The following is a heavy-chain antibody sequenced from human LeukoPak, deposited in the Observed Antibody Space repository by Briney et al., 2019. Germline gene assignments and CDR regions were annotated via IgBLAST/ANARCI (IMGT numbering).Heavy chain of an antibody. D-gene: IGHD1-26*01. V-gene: IGHV4-4*07. Sequence: SETLSLTCTVSGGSISSYYWSWIRQPAGKGLEWIGRIYTSGSTNYNPSLKSRVTMSVDTSKNQFSLKLSSVTAADTAVYYCAGSIVGATSSSRAAFDIWGQGTMVTVSS. CDR3: AGSIVGATSSSRAAFDI. J-gene: IGHJ3*02. CDR2: IYTSGST. CDR1: GGSISSYY.